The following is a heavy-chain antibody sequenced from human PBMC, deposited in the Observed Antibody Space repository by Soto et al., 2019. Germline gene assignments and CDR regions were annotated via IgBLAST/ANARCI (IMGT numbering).Heavy chain of an antibody. V-gene: IGHV3-30-3*01. Sequence: QVQLVESGGDVVQPGTSLRLSCAASGFRFSSNVLHWVRQAPGKGLEWVAVMSPSGAEKYYTDSVKGRFTISRDNSKNTLYLEMNSLTTEDTAVYYCALDNIPAAPDYFDHWGQGTLFTVSS. CDR3: ALDNIPAAPDYFDH. CDR1: GFRFSSNV. CDR2: MSPSGAEK. D-gene: IGHD2-2*01. J-gene: IGHJ4*02.